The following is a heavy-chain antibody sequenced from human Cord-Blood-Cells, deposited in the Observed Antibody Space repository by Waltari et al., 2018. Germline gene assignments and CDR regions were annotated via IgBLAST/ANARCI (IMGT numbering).Heavy chain of an antibody. J-gene: IGHJ1*01. Sequence: QVQLVESGGGVVQPGRSLILSCAASGFTFSSYAMHWVRQAPGMWLEWVAVISYDGSNKYYADSVKGRFTISRDNSKNTLYLQMNSLRAEDTAVYYCARCIAAAGTGYFQHWGQGTLVTVSS. V-gene: IGHV3-30*04. D-gene: IGHD6-13*01. CDR1: GFTFSSYA. CDR3: ARCIAAAGTGYFQH. CDR2: ISYDGSNK.